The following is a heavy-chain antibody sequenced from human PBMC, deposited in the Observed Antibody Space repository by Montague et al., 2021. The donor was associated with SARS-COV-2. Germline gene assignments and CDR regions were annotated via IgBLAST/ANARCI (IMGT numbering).Heavy chain of an antibody. CDR3: AKDGDFYSNFKSAGLDV. D-gene: IGHD4-11*01. CDR1: GFTFGKYA. V-gene: IGHV3-23*03. Sequence: SLRLSCAASGFTFGKYAMSWVRQVPGKGLEWVSVIYAGESSTSYADSVXGRFTISRDNSKNLVFLQMSSLRAEDTAVYYCAKDGDFYSNFKSAGLDVWGQGTTVTVSS. J-gene: IGHJ6*02. CDR2: IYAGESST.